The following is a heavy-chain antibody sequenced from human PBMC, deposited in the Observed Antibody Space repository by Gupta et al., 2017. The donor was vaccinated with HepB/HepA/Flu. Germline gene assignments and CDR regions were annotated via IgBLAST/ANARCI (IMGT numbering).Heavy chain of an antibody. J-gene: IGHJ4*02. V-gene: IGHV4-39*01. CDR2: IYYSGST. CDR3: ARLFLVGAGIDY. D-gene: IGHD1-26*01. Sequence: QLQLQESGPGLVKPSETLSLTCTVSGGSISSSSYYWGWIRQPPGKGLEWIGSIYYSGSTYYNPSLKSRVTISVDTPKNQFSLKLSSVTAADTAVYYCARLFLVGAGIDYWGQGTLVTVSS. CDR1: GGSISSSSYY.